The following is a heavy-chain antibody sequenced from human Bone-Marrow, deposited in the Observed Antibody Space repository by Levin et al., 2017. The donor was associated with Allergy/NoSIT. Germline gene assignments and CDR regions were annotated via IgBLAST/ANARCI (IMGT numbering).Heavy chain of an antibody. CDR2: ISSSSSYT. Sequence: GESLKISCAASGFTFSDYYMSWIRQAPGKGLEWVSYISSSSSYTNYADSVKGRFTISRDNAKNSLYLQMNSLRAEDTAVYYCARIGSSTALRAFDSWGQGTMVTVSS. CDR1: GFTFSDYY. J-gene: IGHJ3*02. V-gene: IGHV3-11*06. D-gene: IGHD2-2*01. CDR3: ARIGSSTALRAFDS.